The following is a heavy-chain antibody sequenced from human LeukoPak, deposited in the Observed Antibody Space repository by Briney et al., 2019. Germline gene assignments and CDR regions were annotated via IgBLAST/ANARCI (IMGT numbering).Heavy chain of an antibody. V-gene: IGHV3-74*01. J-gene: IGHJ4*02. Sequence: PGGSLRLSCAASGFTFSSYWMHWARQAPGKGLVWVSRINSDGSSTSYADYVKGRFTISRDNAKNTLYLQMNSLRAEDTAVYYCAGRGRAGDYWGQGTLVTVSS. D-gene: IGHD6-19*01. CDR2: INSDGSST. CDR3: AGRGRAGDY. CDR1: GFTFSSYW.